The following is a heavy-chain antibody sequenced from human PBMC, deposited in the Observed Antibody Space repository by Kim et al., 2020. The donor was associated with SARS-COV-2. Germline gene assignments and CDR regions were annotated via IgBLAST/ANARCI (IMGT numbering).Heavy chain of an antibody. D-gene: IGHD6-19*01. CDR3: AKVVAGPAEYFQH. J-gene: IGHJ1*01. Sequence: YADSVKGRFTISRDNYKNTLYLQMNSLRAEDTAVYYCAKVVAGPAEYFQHWGQGTLVTVSS. V-gene: IGHV3-23*01.